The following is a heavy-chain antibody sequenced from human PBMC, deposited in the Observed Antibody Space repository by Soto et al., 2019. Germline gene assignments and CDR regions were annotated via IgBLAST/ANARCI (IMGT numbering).Heavy chain of an antibody. D-gene: IGHD2-2*01. CDR2: IIPLLGTT. J-gene: IGHJ4*02. CDR3: ARGYQPMLPFDF. V-gene: IGHV1-69*13. Sequence: SVKVSCKASGNTFSSYSFTWVRQAPGKGFELLGGIIPLLGTTDYAQKFQGRVNITADESTTTVYMDLSGLTSEDTATYYCARGYQPMLPFDFWGQGTLVTVSS. CDR1: GNTFSSYS.